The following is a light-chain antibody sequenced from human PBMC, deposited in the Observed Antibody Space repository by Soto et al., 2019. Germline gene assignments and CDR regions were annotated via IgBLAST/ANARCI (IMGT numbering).Light chain of an antibody. J-gene: IGLJ2*01. CDR2: SDN. Sequence: QSVLTQPPSASGTPGQRVTISCSGSSSNIGRNTVNWYQQLPGTAPKLLIYSDNQRPSGVPDRFSVPKSGTSVSLAISGLQSDDEADYYCAAWDDSLNGMVFGGGTKLTVL. V-gene: IGLV1-44*01. CDR3: AAWDDSLNGMV. CDR1: SSNIGRNT.